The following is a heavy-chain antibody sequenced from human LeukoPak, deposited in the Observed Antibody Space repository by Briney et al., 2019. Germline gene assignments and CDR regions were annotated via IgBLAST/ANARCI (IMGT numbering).Heavy chain of an antibody. CDR1: GGSISSGGYY. Sequence: SQTLSLTCTVSGGSISSGGYYWSWIRQPPGKGLEWIGYIYHSGSTYYNPSLKSRVTISVDRSKNQFSLKLSSVTAADTAVYYCARGHGEGWFDPWGQGTLVTVSS. CDR3: ARGHGEGWFDP. CDR2: IYHSGST. V-gene: IGHV4-30-2*01. J-gene: IGHJ5*02.